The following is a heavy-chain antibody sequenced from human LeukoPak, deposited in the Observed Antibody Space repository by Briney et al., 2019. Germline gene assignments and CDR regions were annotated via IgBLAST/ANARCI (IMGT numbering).Heavy chain of an antibody. CDR3: ATGVAGIDFDY. Sequence: ASVKVSCKASGYSFSSYGISWVRQAPGQGLEWMGWISAYNGNTNYAQNLQGRVTMTEDTSTDTAYMELSSLRSEDTAVYYCATGVAGIDFDYWGQGTLVTVSS. V-gene: IGHV1-18*01. D-gene: IGHD6-19*01. CDR2: ISAYNGNT. J-gene: IGHJ4*02. CDR1: GYSFSSYG.